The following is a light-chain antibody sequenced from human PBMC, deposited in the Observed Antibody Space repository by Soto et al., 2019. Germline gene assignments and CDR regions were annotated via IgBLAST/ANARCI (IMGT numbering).Light chain of an antibody. Sequence: DIQMTQSPSSLSASVGDTVTITCRASQGVANHLAWYQQKPGGVPELLISAASTLESGVTSRFRGSGSKKDFTLTIRGLRPGDVGPYYVQEYDSVRLTIGGGTKVEVK. CDR3: QEYDSVRLT. J-gene: IGKJ4*01. V-gene: IGKV1-27*01. CDR2: AAS. CDR1: QGVANH.